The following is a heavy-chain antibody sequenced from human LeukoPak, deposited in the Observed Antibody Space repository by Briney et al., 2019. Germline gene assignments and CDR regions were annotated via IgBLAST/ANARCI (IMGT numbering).Heavy chain of an antibody. CDR3: ARESSGNYSHPLGYMDV. J-gene: IGHJ6*03. CDR1: GGSISIYY. V-gene: IGHV4-4*07. CDR2: IFTSGIA. Sequence: SETLSLTCTVSGGSISIYYWNWIGQPAGQGLEWIGRIFTSGIANYHPSLKSRVTMSVDTSQTQFSLNLSSVPAADPAVYCCARESSGNYSHPLGYMDVWGKGTTVTASS. D-gene: IGHD3-10*01.